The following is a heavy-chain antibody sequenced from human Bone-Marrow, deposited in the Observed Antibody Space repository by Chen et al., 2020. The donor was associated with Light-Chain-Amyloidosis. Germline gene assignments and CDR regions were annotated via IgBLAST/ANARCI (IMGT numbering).Heavy chain of an antibody. CDR1: GFTFRTSW. V-gene: IGHV3-74*01. D-gene: IGHD5-12*01. CDR2: INPDGTRV. Sequence: DVQLLESGGRLVQPGGSLRLSCAASGFTFRTSWMHWVRQAPGKGLVWVSRINPDGTRVDYADSVRGRFTISRDDAKSTVYLQMNSLRAEDTAVYYCSREFTGYDDYWGQGTLVTVSS. J-gene: IGHJ4*02. CDR3: SREFTGYDDY.